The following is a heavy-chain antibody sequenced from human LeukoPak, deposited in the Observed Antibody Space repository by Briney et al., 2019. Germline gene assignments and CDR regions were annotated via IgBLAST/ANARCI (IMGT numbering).Heavy chain of an antibody. Sequence: GGSLRLSCGASGFTFSSYAMSWVRQAPGKGLEGVSGISGSGGSTYYADSVKGRFTISRDNSKNTLYLQMSSLRAEDTAVYYCAKGGPSEDFDYWGQGTPVTVSS. CDR1: GFTFSSYA. CDR3: AKGGPSEDFDY. CDR2: ISGSGGST. V-gene: IGHV3-23*01. D-gene: IGHD3/OR15-3a*01. J-gene: IGHJ4*02.